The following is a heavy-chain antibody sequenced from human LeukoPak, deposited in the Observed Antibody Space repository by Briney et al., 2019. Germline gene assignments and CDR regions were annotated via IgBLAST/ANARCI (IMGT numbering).Heavy chain of an antibody. Sequence: KPSETLSLTCTVSGGSISSYYWSWIRQPPGKGLEWIGYIYYSGSTNYNPSLKSRVTISVDTSKNQFSLKLSSVTAADTAVYFCARGLWEQLEGSYYYMDVWGKGTTVTVSS. V-gene: IGHV4-59*01. CDR3: ARGLWEQLEGSYYYMDV. CDR1: GGSISSYY. J-gene: IGHJ6*03. CDR2: IYYSGST. D-gene: IGHD6-6*01.